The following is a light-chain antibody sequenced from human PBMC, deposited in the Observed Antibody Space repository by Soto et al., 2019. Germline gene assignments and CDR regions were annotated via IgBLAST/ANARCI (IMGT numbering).Light chain of an antibody. V-gene: IGKV3-11*01. Sequence: ETVLTQSPGTLSLSPGERATLSCGASQSIRRTYLAWYQQKPGLAPRLLIYDGSTRATGIPARFSGSGSETDFTLTITSLEPEDFAVYYCQQRNNWPPITFGQGTRLEIK. CDR2: DGS. CDR1: QSIRRTY. CDR3: QQRNNWPPIT. J-gene: IGKJ5*01.